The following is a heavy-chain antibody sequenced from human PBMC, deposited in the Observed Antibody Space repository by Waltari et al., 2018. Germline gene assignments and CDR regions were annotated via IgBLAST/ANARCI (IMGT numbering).Heavy chain of an antibody. Sequence: EVQLLESGGGLVQPGGSLRLSCADSGFTFSTYAVSWVRQAPGKGLEWVSVVSVTGGRTYYADSVKGRLTISRDNSKNTLYLQMHNLRGDDTAVYYCAKTYNSGWNFFDYWGQGTLVTVSS. CDR2: VSVTGGRT. CDR1: GFTFSTYA. D-gene: IGHD6-19*01. V-gene: IGHV3-23*01. J-gene: IGHJ4*02. CDR3: AKTYNSGWNFFDY.